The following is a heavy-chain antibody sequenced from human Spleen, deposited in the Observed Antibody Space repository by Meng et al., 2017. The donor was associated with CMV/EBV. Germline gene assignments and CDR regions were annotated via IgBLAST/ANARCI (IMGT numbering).Heavy chain of an antibody. Sequence: ASVKVSCKASGYTFIGYYIHWVRQAPGQGLEWMGWINPNSGGTNYAQNFQGRVTMTRDTSISTAYMELSRLRSDDTAMYYCARGPYTYSGTPHPDYWGQGTLVPVSS. CDR1: GYTFIGYY. CDR3: ARGPYTYSGTPHPDY. CDR2: INPNSGGT. D-gene: IGHD1-26*01. V-gene: IGHV1-2*02. J-gene: IGHJ4*02.